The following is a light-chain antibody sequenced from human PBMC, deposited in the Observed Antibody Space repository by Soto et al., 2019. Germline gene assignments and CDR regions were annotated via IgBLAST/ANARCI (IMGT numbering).Light chain of an antibody. Sequence: DIQMTQSPSSLSASVGDRFTITCRASQSISRYLNWYLQKQGKXPNXXIYAASTLHSGVPSRFSGSGSGTDITLTISSLQPEDCATYYGQQSYTTPLTFGGGTKVDIK. CDR3: QQSYTTPLT. CDR2: AAS. J-gene: IGKJ4*01. CDR1: QSISRY. V-gene: IGKV1-39*01.